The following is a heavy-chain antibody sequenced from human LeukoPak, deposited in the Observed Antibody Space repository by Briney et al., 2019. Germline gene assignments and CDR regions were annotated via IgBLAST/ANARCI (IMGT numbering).Heavy chain of an antibody. CDR1: GGSISSYY. V-gene: IGHV4-59*01. Sequence: ETLSLTCTVSGGSISSYYWSWIRQPPGKGLEWIGYIYYIVSTNYNPSLKSRVTISVDTSKNQYSLKLSSVTAADTAVYYCATYSSGYYHVAYWGQGNLAIV. D-gene: IGHD3-22*01. CDR2: IYYIVST. J-gene: IGHJ4*02. CDR3: ATYSSGYYHVAY.